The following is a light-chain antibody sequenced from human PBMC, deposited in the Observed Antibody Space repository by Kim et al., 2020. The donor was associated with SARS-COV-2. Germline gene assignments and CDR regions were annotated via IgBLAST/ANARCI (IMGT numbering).Light chain of an antibody. Sequence: GQSLTISCIGSNCNMGNNDHVSLYQQFPGKVPQLVIYGVSNRPSGMSSRFSGSKSGNTASLTISGLLTEDEATYFCCSCTESRTLVFGGGTQLTVL. CDR2: GVS. V-gene: IGLV2-23*02. CDR1: NCNMGNNDH. CDR3: CSCTESRTLV. J-gene: IGLJ7*01.